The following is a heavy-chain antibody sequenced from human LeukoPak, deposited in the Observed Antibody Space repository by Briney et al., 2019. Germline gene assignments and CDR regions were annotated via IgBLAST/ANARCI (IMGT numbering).Heavy chain of an antibody. V-gene: IGHV1-2*02. Sequence: GASVKVSCKASGYTFTGYYMHWVRQAPGQGLEWMGWINPNSGGTNYAQKFQGRVTMTRDTSISTAYMELSRLRSDDTAVYYCARDPGYYDSSGYFSYWGQGTLVTVSS. J-gene: IGHJ4*02. D-gene: IGHD3-22*01. CDR3: ARDPGYYDSSGYFSY. CDR2: INPNSGGT. CDR1: GYTFTGYY.